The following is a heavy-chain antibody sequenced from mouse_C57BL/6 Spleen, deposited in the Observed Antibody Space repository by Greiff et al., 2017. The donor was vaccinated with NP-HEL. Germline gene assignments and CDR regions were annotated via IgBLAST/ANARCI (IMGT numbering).Heavy chain of an antibody. D-gene: IGHD1-1*01. V-gene: IGHV1-53*01. CDR3: AREITTVVAHFDY. Sequence: VKLQQPGTELVKPGASVKLSCKASGYTFTSYWMHWVKQRPGQGLEWIGNINPSNGGTNYNEKFKSKATLTVDKSSSTAYMQLSSLTSEDSAVYYCAREITTVVAHFDYWGQGTTLTVSS. CDR2: INPSNGGT. J-gene: IGHJ2*01. CDR1: GYTFTSYW.